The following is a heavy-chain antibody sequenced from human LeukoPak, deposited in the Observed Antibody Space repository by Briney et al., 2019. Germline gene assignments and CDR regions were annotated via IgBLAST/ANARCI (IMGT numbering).Heavy chain of an antibody. CDR2: ISSRSSTI. CDR1: GFTFSTHD. V-gene: IGHV3-48*04. J-gene: IGHJ4*02. Sequence: PGGSLRLSCAASGFTFSTHDLNWVRQAPGKGLEWVSFISSRSSTIYYADSVKGRFTISRDNAKNSLYLQMNSLGAEDTALYYCASAMDESIAAAGKIAATIDYWGQGTLVTVSS. D-gene: IGHD6-13*01. CDR3: ASAMDESIAAAGKIAATIDY.